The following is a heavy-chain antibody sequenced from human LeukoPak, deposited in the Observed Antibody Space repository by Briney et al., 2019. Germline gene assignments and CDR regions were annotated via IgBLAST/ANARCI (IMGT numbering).Heavy chain of an antibody. CDR1: GFTVSSNY. V-gene: IGHV3-53*01. Sequence: PGGSLRLSCAASGFTVSSNYMSWVRQAPGKGLGWVSVIYSGGSTYYADSVKGRFPISRDNSKNTLYLQMNSLRAEDTAVYYCAREYYDSSGYYYFDYWGQGTLVTVSS. CDR3: AREYYDSSGYYYFDY. J-gene: IGHJ4*02. D-gene: IGHD3-22*01. CDR2: IYSGGST.